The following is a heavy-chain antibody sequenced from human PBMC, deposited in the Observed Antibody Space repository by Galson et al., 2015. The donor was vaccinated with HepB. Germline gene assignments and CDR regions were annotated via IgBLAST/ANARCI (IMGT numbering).Heavy chain of an antibody. J-gene: IGHJ4*02. CDR2: INHSGST. CDR3: ARVYSSGPIDY. V-gene: IGHV4-34*01. Sequence: ETLSLTCAVYGGSFSGYYWSWIRQPPGKGLEWIGEINHSGSTNYNPSLKSRVTISVDTSKNQFSLKLSSVTAADTAVYYCARVYSSGPIDYWGQGTLATVSS. D-gene: IGHD6-19*01. CDR1: GGSFSGYY.